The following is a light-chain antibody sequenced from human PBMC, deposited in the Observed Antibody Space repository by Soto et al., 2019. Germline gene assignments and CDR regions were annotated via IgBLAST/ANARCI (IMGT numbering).Light chain of an antibody. CDR2: DVS. CDR3: SSYTTTTTPRV. J-gene: IGLJ3*02. V-gene: IGLV2-14*03. Sequence: QSVLTQPASVSGSPGQSSTISCTGTSSDIGGYNYVSWYQQHPGKAPKLMIYDVSNRPSGVSNRFSGSKSGNTASLTISGLQAEDEADYYCSSYTTTTTPRVFGGGTKLTVL. CDR1: SSDIGGYNY.